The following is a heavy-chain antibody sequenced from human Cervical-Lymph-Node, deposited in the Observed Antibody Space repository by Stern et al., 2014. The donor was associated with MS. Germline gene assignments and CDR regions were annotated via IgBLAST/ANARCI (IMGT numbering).Heavy chain of an antibody. V-gene: IGHV3-53*01. Sequence: EVQLLESGGGLIQPGGSLRLSCAPSGFTVSSTYMSWVRQAPGRGLEWVSIVCISGASAYAVYVQGLFTISRDNTSTTLYLQMNNLRAENTAFYYCARVPPGYGSNSFFDYWGQGNLVTVSS. CDR2: VCISGAS. CDR1: GFTVSSTY. J-gene: IGHJ4*02. D-gene: IGHD4-23*01. CDR3: ARVPPGYGSNSFFDY.